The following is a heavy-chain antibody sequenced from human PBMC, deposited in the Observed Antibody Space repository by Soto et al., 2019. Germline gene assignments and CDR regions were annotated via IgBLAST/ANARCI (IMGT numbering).Heavy chain of an antibody. D-gene: IGHD2-2*01. V-gene: IGHV2-5*01. CDR1: GFSLSTSGLG. Sequence: QITLKESGPTLVNPTQPLTLTCTFSGFSLSTSGLGVGWIRQPPGKALEWLALIYWHDDKRYSLSLKSRLTHAKYTPKDPVVLTMTNIDPVDTATYYCAQGSCSSTSCSGFDHWGQGTLVTVSS. CDR2: IYWHDDK. CDR3: AQGSCSSTSCSGFDH. J-gene: IGHJ5*02.